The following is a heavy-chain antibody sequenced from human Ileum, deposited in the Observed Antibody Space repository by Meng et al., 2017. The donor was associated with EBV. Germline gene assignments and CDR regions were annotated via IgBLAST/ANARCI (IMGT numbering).Heavy chain of an antibody. J-gene: IGHJ4*02. V-gene: IGHV4-4*02. Sequence: QLQLQEAGPGLVKPSGTLSLTCAVPGASITESNSWSWVRQPPGKGLEWIGEIYHSGGTNYNPSLKSRVTISVDKSKNQISLKLNSVTAADTAVYYCARWAFIYSYGFDHWGQGTLVTVSS. CDR2: IYHSGGT. CDR1: GASITESNS. CDR3: ARWAFIYSYGFDH. D-gene: IGHD5-18*01.